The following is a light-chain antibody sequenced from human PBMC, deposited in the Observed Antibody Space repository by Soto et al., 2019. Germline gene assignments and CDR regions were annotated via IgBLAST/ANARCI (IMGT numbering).Light chain of an antibody. V-gene: IGLV4-60*03. J-gene: IGLJ3*02. CDR3: ETWDSNTHWV. CDR2: LEGSGSY. CDR1: SGHSSYI. Sequence: QSVLTQSSSASASLGSSVKLTCTLSSGHSSYIIAWHQQQPGKAPRYLMKLEGSGSYNKGSGVPDRFSGSSSGADRYLTISNLQSEDEADYYCETWDSNTHWVFGGGTKLTGL.